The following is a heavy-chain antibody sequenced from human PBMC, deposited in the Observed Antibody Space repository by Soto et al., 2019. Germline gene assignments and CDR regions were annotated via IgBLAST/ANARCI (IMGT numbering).Heavy chain of an antibody. Sequence: GGSLRLSCAASGFSFSDYYMSWIRQAPGKGLEWLTYISSSSSHTNYADSVKGRFTISRDNAKNSVYLHLNSLRAGDTAIYYCARRVSAHFDYRGQGTPVTVSS. J-gene: IGHJ4*02. D-gene: IGHD6-6*01. CDR1: GFSFSDYY. CDR3: ARRVSAHFDY. V-gene: IGHV3-11*03. CDR2: ISSSSSHT.